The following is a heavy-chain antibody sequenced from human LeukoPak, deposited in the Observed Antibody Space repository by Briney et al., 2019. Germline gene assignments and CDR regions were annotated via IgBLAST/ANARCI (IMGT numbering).Heavy chain of an antibody. V-gene: IGHV1-69*05. D-gene: IGHD6-6*01. CDR3: ARDRVSSIAARSENWFDP. CDR2: IIPIFGTA. CDR1: GGTFSSYA. Sequence: ASVKVSCKASGGTFSSYAISWVRQAPGQGLEWMGGIIPIFGTANYAQKFQGRVTITTDESTSTAYMELSSLRSEDTAVYYCARDRVSSIAARSENWFDPWGQGTLVTVSS. J-gene: IGHJ5*02.